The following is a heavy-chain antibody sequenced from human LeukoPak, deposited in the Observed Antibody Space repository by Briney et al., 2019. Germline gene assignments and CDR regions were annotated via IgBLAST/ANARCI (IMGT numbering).Heavy chain of an antibody. V-gene: IGHV4-39*07. CDR2: IYYSGST. CDR1: GGSISSSSYY. J-gene: IGHJ4*02. D-gene: IGHD5-24*01. Sequence: SETLSLTYTVSGGSISSSSYYWGWIRQPPGKGLEWIGSIYYSGSTYYNPSLKSRVTISVDTSKNQFSLKLSSVTAADTAVYYCARELRSGDGYNKYYFDYWGQGTLVTVSS. CDR3: ARELRSGDGYNKYYFDY.